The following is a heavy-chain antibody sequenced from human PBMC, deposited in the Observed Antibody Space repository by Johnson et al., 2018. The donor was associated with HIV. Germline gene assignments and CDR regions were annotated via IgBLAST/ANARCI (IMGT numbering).Heavy chain of an antibody. CDR2: IWYDGSNR. D-gene: IGHD3-22*01. J-gene: IGHJ3*02. CDR1: GFTFSSYG. CDR3: AKDMPMIAQQDI. Sequence: VQLVESGGGVVQSGRSLRLSCAASGFTFSSYGMHWVRQAPGKGLEWVAVIWYDGSNRYYADSVKGRFTISRDNSKNTLYLQMNRLRAEDTAVYYCAKDMPMIAQQDIWGQGTMVTVSS. V-gene: IGHV3-33*06.